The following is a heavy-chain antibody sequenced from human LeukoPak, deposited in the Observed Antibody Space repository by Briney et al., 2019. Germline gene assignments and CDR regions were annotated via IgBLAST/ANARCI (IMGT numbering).Heavy chain of an antibody. V-gene: IGHV4-30-2*01. CDR2: IYHSGNI. J-gene: IGHJ4*02. CDR1: GVSVSSGGYS. Sequence: SQTLSLTCAVSGVSVSSGGYSWNWIRQPPGKGLEWIGYIYHSGNIYCNPSLRHRVSISVDRSKNQVSLMLSSVTAADSAVYYCARGLNYYGSGSAFDYWGQGTLVTVSS. CDR3: ARGLNYYGSGSAFDY. D-gene: IGHD3-10*01.